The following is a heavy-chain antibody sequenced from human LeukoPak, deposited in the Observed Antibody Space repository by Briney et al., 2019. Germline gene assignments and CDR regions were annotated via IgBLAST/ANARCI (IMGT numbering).Heavy chain of an antibody. CDR1: GFTFSSYS. Sequence: GGSLRLSCAASGFTFSSYSMNWVRQAPGKGLEWVSSISSSSSYIYYADSVKGRFTISRDNAKNSLYLQMNSLRAEDTAVYYCARDINLRYSSSWYQTNWFDPWGQGTLVAVSS. CDR2: ISSSSSYI. D-gene: IGHD6-13*01. V-gene: IGHV3-21*01. CDR3: ARDINLRYSSSWYQTNWFDP. J-gene: IGHJ5*02.